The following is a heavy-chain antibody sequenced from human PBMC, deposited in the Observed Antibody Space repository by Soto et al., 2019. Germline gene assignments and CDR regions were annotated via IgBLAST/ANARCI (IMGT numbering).Heavy chain of an antibody. CDR2: INAGNGNT. CDR3: AKSAVVVADNDY. V-gene: IGHV1-3*01. Sequence: ASVKVSCKASGYTFTKYALHWVRQAPGQRLEWMGWINAGNGNTKYSQKFQGRVTITRDTSASTAYMELSSLRFEDTAVYYCAKSAVVVADNDYWGQGTLVTVSS. J-gene: IGHJ4*02. CDR1: GYTFTKYA. D-gene: IGHD2-15*01.